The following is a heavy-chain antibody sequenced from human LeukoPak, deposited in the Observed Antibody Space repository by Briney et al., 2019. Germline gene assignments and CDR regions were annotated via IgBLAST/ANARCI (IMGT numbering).Heavy chain of an antibody. CDR1: GFSFNSDW. D-gene: IGHD3-16*01. CDR3: TRRLDD. Sequence: GWSLRLSCAASGFSFNSDWMDWVRQAPGKGLEWVANIKHDESEKNYLDSVKGRLTISRNNAQNSLYLQMNGLRVEDTAVYYCTRRLDDWGQGTLVIVSS. CDR2: IKHDESEK. V-gene: IGHV3-7*01. J-gene: IGHJ4*02.